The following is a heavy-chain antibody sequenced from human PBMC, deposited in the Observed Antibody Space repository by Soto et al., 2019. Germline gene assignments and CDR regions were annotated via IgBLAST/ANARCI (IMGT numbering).Heavy chain of an antibody. CDR2: ISGSGGST. V-gene: IGHV3-23*01. CDR3: VKVGVRCSGGSCYSGLYTMDV. CDR1: GFTFSSYA. J-gene: IGHJ6*02. Sequence: PGGSLRLSCAASGFTFSSYAMSWVRQAPGKGLEWVSAISGSGGSTYYADSVKDRFTISRDNSKNTLYLQMSSLRAEDTAVYYCVKVGVRCSGGSCYSGLYTMDVWGQGTTVTVSS. D-gene: IGHD2-15*01.